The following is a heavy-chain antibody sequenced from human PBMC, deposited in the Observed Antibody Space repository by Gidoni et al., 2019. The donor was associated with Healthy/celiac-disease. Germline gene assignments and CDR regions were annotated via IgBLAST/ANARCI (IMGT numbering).Heavy chain of an antibody. Sequence: EVQLLESGGGLVQPGGSLRLSCAASGFTFSSSAMSWVRQAPGKGLEWVSAISGSGGSTYYADSVKGRFTISRDNSKNTLYLQMNSLRAEDTAVYYCAKEEDIVVVVAAIFDYWGQGTLVTVSS. CDR1: GFTFSSSA. V-gene: IGHV3-23*01. J-gene: IGHJ4*02. CDR2: ISGSGGST. CDR3: AKEEDIVVVVAAIFDY. D-gene: IGHD2-15*01.